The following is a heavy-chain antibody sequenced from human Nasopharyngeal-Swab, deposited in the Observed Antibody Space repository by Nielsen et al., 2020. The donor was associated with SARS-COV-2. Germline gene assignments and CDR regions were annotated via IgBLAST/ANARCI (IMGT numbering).Heavy chain of an antibody. J-gene: IGHJ6*03. Sequence: GESLKISCAASGFTFSSNDMHWVRLPRGKGLEWVSAIGAAGGTYYPDSVKGRFTISKENAKSSLYLQMNSLRAEDTAIYYCVKGMPQSGGMDVWGKGTTVTVSS. CDR2: IGAAGGT. D-gene: IGHD2-2*01. V-gene: IGHV3-13*01. CDR1: GFTFSSND. CDR3: VKGMPQSGGMDV.